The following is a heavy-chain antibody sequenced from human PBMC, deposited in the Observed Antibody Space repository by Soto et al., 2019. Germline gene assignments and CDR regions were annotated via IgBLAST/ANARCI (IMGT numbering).Heavy chain of an antibody. CDR2: IYYSGST. CDR3: ARSTGYSSGWNDAYYYGMDV. V-gene: IGHV4-39*01. Sequence: SETLSLTCTVSGGSISSSSYYWGWIRQPPGKGLEWIGSIYYSGSTYYNPSLKSRITINPDTSKNQFSLQLNSVTPEDTAVYYCARSTGYSSGWNDAYYYGMDVWGQGTTVTVSS. J-gene: IGHJ6*02. CDR1: GGSISSSSYY. D-gene: IGHD6-19*01.